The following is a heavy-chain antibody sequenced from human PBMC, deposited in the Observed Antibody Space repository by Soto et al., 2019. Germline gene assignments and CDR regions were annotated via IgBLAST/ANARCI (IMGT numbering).Heavy chain of an antibody. V-gene: IGHV4-30-2*01. J-gene: IGHJ3*02. CDR2: IYQSGST. D-gene: IGHD3-3*01. Sequence: GYSVGRGDSWNWIKQPPGKGLEWIGYIYQSGSTYYNPSLKSRVTISVDRSKNQFSLKLSSVTPADTAVYYCGRDELSGHFFGIWGRATMLS. CDR3: GRDELSGHFFGI. CDR1: GYSVGRGDS.